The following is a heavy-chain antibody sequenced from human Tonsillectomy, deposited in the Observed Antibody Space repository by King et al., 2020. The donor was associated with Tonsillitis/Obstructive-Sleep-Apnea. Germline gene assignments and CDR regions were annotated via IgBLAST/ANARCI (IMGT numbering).Heavy chain of an antibody. J-gene: IGHJ3*02. CDR1: GFTFSSYA. D-gene: IGHD4-17*01. V-gene: IGHV3-30*04. CDR3: AREWGSTVTTDAAFDI. CDR2: ISYDGSNK. Sequence: VQLVESGGGVVQPGRSLRLSCAASGFTFSSYAMHWVRQAPGKGLEWVAVISYDGSNKYYADSVKGRFTISRDNSKNTLYLQMNSLRAEDTAVYYCAREWGSTVTTDAAFDIWGQGTMVTVSS.